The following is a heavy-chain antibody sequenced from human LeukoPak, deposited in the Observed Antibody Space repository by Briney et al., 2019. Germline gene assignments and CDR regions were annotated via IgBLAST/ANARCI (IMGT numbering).Heavy chain of an antibody. CDR2: ISYDGSNK. CDR1: GFTFSSYG. D-gene: IGHD5-24*01. Sequence: GGSLRLSCAASGFTFSSYGMHWVRQAPGKGLEWVAVISYDGSNKYYADSVKGRFTISRDNSKNTLYLQMNSLRAEDTAVYYCAKELQGGYNPHYFDYWGRGTLVTVSS. J-gene: IGHJ4*02. CDR3: AKELQGGYNPHYFDY. V-gene: IGHV3-30*18.